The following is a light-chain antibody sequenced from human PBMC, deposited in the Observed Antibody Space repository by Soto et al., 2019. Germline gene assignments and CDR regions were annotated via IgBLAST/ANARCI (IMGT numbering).Light chain of an antibody. CDR2: RNN. CDR3: AAWDDTLSGVL. V-gene: IGLV1-47*01. CDR1: SSNIGSNY. J-gene: IGLJ2*01. Sequence: QLVLTQPPSASGAPGQRVTISCSGSSSNIGSNYVYWYQQLPGTAPKLLIYRNNQRRSGVPDRFSGSKSGTSASLAISGLRSEDEADYYCAAWDDTLSGVLFGGGTQLTVL.